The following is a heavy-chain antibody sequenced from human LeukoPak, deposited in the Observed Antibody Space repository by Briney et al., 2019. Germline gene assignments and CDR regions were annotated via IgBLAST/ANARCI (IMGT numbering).Heavy chain of an antibody. D-gene: IGHD2-15*01. CDR1: GFTFNRHG. V-gene: IGHV3-23*01. Sequence: PGGSLRLSCAASGFTFNRHGMYWVRQAPGKGLEWVSAISDIGTDTYYADSVKGRFTISRDNSKNTVYLQMNSLRAEDTAMYYCTKRTPDCSANRCYQIFDCWGQGTLVTVSS. CDR3: TKRTPDCSANRCYQIFDC. CDR2: ISDIGTDT. J-gene: IGHJ4*02.